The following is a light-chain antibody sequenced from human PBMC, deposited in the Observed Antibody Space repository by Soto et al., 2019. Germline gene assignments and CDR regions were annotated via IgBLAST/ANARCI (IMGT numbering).Light chain of an antibody. CDR3: QKCDYLPI. Sequence: DIQMTQSPSSLSASVGDRVTITCQASHDITSYLNWYQHKPGKAPKLLIYDASILEAGVPSRCSGSGSGTHFTFTISSLQPEDVATDYCQKCDYLPIFGPGTTVDFK. J-gene: IGKJ3*01. V-gene: IGKV1-33*01. CDR1: HDITSY. CDR2: DAS.